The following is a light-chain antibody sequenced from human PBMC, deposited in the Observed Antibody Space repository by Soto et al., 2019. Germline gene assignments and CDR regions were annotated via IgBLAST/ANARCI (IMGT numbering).Light chain of an antibody. CDR1: KLGDKY. J-gene: IGLJ2*01. CDR3: QAWDSSTYVV. CDR2: QDS. Sequence: SYELTQPPSVSVSPGQTASITCSGAKLGDKYACWYQQKPGQSPVLVIYQDSKRPSGIPERFSGSNSGNTATLTISGTQAMDEADYYCQAWDSSTYVVFGGGTTLTVL. V-gene: IGLV3-1*01.